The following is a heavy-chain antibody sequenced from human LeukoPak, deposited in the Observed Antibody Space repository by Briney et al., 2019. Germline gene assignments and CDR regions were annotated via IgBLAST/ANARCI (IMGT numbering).Heavy chain of an antibody. J-gene: IGHJ6*03. V-gene: IGHV1-18*01. CDR1: GYTFTSYG. D-gene: IGHD2-2*01. CDR2: ISAYNGNT. Sequence: ASVKVSCKASGYTFTSYGISWVRQAPGQGLEWMGWISAYNGNTIYAQKLQGRVTMTTDTSTSTAYMELRSLRSDDTAVYYCARVPKVTCSSTSCTHYYYMDVWGKGTTVTVSS. CDR3: ARVPKVTCSSTSCTHYYYMDV.